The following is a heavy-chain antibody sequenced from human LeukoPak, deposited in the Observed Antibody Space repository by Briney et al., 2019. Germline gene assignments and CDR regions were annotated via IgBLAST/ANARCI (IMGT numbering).Heavy chain of an antibody. Sequence: GGSLRLFCAASGFTFSSYSMNWVRQAPGKGLEWVSYISGSSSTIYYADSVKGRFTISRDNAKNSLYLQMTSLRAEDTAVYYCARVGGRYSPLGYWGQGTLVTVSS. J-gene: IGHJ4*02. CDR1: GFTFSSYS. CDR2: ISGSSSTI. CDR3: ARVGGRYSPLGY. V-gene: IGHV3-48*04. D-gene: IGHD3-16*02.